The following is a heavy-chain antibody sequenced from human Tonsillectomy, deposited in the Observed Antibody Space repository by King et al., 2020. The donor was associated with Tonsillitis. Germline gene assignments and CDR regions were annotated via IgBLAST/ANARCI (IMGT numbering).Heavy chain of an antibody. CDR3: AKEYYDILTGYYARPFDY. Sequence: VQLVESGGGLVQPGGSLRLSCAASGFTFSNYAMSWVRQAPGKGLEWVSAISGSGGSTYYADSVKGRFTISRDNSKNTLYLQVNSLRAEDTAVYYCAKEYYDILTGYYARPFDYGGQGTLVTVSS. D-gene: IGHD3-9*01. V-gene: IGHV3-23*04. CDR1: GFTFSNYA. CDR2: ISGSGGST. J-gene: IGHJ4*02.